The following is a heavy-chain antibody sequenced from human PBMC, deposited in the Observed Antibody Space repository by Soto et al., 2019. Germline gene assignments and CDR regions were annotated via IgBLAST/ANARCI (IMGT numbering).Heavy chain of an antibody. V-gene: IGHV1-69*13. D-gene: IGHD3-9*01. CDR1: GGTFSSYA. CDR2: IIPIFGTA. CDR3: ARATYYDIFRWFDP. J-gene: IGHJ5*02. Sequence: GASVKVSCKASGGTFSSYAISWVRQAPGQGLEWMGGIIPIFGTANYAQKFQGRVTITADESTSTAYMELSSLRSEDTAVYYCARATYYDIFRWFDPWGQGTLVTVSS.